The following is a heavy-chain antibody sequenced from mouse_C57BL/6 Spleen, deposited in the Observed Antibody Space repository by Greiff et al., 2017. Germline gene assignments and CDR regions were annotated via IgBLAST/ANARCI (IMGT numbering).Heavy chain of an antibody. CDR2: IYPGDGDT. D-gene: IGHD4-1*01. CDR3: ARMGGDHFDY. V-gene: IGHV1-82*01. Sequence: LEESGPELVKPGASVKISCKASGYAFSSSWMNWVKQRPGKGLEWIGRIYPGDGDTNYNGKFKGKATLTADKSSSTAYMQLSSLTSEDSAVYFCARMGGDHFDYWGQGTTLTVSS. J-gene: IGHJ2*01. CDR1: GYAFSSSW.